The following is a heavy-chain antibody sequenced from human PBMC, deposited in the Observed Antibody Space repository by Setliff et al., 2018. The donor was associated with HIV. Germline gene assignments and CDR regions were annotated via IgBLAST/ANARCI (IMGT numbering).Heavy chain of an antibody. D-gene: IGHD3-22*01. CDR2: VYTGGST. J-gene: IGHJ4*02. CDR3: ASLGSSGYYFHY. Sequence: PSETLSLTCTVSGASVTSGYYYWSWIRQTAGKVLEWIGHVYTGGSTKYTASLKSRVTMSLDTSRLQFSLNLTSVTAADTAVYYCASLGSSGYYFHYWGQGILVTVSS. V-gene: IGHV4-61*09. CDR1: GASVTSGYYY.